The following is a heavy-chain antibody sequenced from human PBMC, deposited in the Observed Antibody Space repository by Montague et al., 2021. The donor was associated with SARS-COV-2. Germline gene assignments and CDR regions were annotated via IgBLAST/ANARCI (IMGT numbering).Heavy chain of an antibody. J-gene: IGHJ2*01. D-gene: IGHD6-25*01. Sequence: SLRLSCAASGFAFNNFAMTWVRQPPGKGLEWVSSIFGNGAGTYYADSVQGRFTISRDNSRNTLYLQMNSLRAEDTAKYYCAKQTGAGAIVYWYFDLWGRGTVVSVSS. V-gene: IGHV3-23*01. CDR3: AKQTGAGAIVYWYFDL. CDR2: IFGNGAGT. CDR1: GFAFNNFA.